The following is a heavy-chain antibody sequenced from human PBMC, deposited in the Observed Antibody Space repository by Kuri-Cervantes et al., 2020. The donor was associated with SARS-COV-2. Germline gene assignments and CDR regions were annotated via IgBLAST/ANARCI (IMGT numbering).Heavy chain of an antibody. J-gene: IGHJ3*02. CDR1: GGSISSYY. Sequence: ESLKISWTVSGGSISSYYWSWIRQPPGKGLEWIGYIYYSGSTNYNPSLKSRVTISVDTSKNQFSLKLSSVTAADTAVYYCARDWGYSYAEGAFDIWGQGTMVTVSS. V-gene: IGHV4-59*01. CDR3: ARDWGYSYAEGAFDI. CDR2: IYYSGST. D-gene: IGHD5-18*01.